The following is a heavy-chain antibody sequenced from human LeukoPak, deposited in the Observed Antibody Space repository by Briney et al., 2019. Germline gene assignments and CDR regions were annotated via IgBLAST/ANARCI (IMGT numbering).Heavy chain of an antibody. CDR2: INHSGST. J-gene: IGHJ4*02. V-gene: IGHV4-34*01. Sequence: PSETLSLTCAVYGGSFSGYYWSWIRQPPGKGLEWIGEINHSGSTNYNPSLKSRVTISVDTSKNQFSLKLSSVTAADTAVYYCAGEKPYYYDSSGYPFDYWGQGTLVTVSS. CDR3: AGEKPYYYDSSGYPFDY. CDR1: GGSFSGYY. D-gene: IGHD3-22*01.